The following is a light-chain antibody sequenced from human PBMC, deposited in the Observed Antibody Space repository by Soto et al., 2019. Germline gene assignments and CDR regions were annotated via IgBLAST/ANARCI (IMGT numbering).Light chain of an antibody. CDR1: PTISSY. Sequence: DIQMTQSPSSLSASVGDRVTITCRASPTISSYLNWYQQKPGKAPKLLIYAASSLQSGVPSRFSGSGSGTDFTLTISSLQPEDFATYYCQQSHSIPYTFGQGTKLEIK. CDR3: QQSHSIPYT. J-gene: IGKJ2*01. V-gene: IGKV1-39*01. CDR2: AAS.